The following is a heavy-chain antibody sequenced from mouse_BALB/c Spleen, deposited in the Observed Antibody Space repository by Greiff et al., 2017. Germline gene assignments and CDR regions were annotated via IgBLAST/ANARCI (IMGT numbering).Heavy chain of an antibody. V-gene: IGHV5-6*02. CDR2: ISSGGSYT. D-gene: IGHD1-1*01. J-gene: IGHJ2*01. CDR1: GFTFSSYG. CDR3: ARQDGSSRYFDY. Sequence: EVMLVESGGDLVKPGGSLKLSCAASGFTFSSYGMSWVRQTPDKRLEWVATISSGGSYTYYPDSVKGRFTISRDNAKNTLYLQMSSLKSEDTAMYYCARQDGSSRYFDYWGQGTTLTVSS.